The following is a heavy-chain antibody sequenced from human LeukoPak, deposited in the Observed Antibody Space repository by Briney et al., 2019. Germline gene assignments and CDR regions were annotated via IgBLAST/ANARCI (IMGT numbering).Heavy chain of an antibody. D-gene: IGHD4-17*01. CDR3: AREIYGDYQFDY. CDR2: IYYSGST. J-gene: IGHJ4*02. V-gene: IGHV4-61*01. Sequence: PSETLSLTCTVSGGSVSSGSYYWSWIRQPPGKGLEWIGYIYYSGSTNYNPSLKSRVTISVDTSENQFSLKLSSVTAADTAVYYCAREIYGDYQFDYWGQGTLVTVSS. CDR1: GGSVSSGSYY.